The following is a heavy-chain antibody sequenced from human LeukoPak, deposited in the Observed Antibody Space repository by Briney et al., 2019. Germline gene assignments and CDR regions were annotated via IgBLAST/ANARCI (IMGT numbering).Heavy chain of an antibody. CDR1: GGSISSYY. CDR2: IYYSGST. J-gene: IGHJ4*02. Sequence: KPSETLSLTCTVSGGSISSYYWSWIRQPPGKGLEWIGYIYYSGSTNYNPSLKSRVTISVDTSKNQFSLKLSSVTAADTAVYYCARRGLYDYVWGSRSYYFDYWGQGTLVTVSS. CDR3: ARRGLYDYVWGSRSYYFDY. D-gene: IGHD3-16*01. V-gene: IGHV4-59*12.